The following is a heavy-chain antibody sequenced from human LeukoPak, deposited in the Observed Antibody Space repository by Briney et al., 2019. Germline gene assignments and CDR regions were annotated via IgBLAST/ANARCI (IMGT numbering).Heavy chain of an antibody. CDR1: GFTFSSYD. V-gene: IGHV3-48*03. D-gene: IGHD1-26*01. CDR3: ARVLGASPFDY. CDR2: IVSSGSTI. Sequence: GGSLRLSCAASGFTFSSYDMNWVRQAPGKGLEWVSYIVSSGSTIYYADSVKGRFTISRDNAKNSLYLQMNSLRADDTGVYFCARVLGASPFDYWGQGTLVTVS. J-gene: IGHJ4*02.